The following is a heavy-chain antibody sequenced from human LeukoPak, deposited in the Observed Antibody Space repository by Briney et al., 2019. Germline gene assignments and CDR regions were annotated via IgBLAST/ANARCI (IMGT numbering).Heavy chain of an antibody. Sequence: ASVKVSCKASGYTFTSYGISWVRQAPGQGLEWMGWISAYNGNTNYAQKLQGRVTITRNTSISTAYMELSSLRSEDTAVYYCARAHSSSSDYWGQGTLVTVSS. D-gene: IGHD6-13*01. CDR1: GYTFTSYG. CDR3: ARAHSSSSDY. J-gene: IGHJ4*02. V-gene: IGHV1-18*01. CDR2: ISAYNGNT.